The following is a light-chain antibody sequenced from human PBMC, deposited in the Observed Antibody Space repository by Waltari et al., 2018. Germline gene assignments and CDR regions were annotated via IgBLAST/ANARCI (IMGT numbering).Light chain of an antibody. CDR1: SRDVGGYKS. J-gene: IGLJ1*01. CDR3: SAYTRSGTYV. V-gene: IGLV2-14*03. CDR2: DVT. Sequence: QSALTQAASVSGSPGQSITISCTGTSRDVGGYKSVSWYQQHPGKAPKVLIYDVTNRPSGVSNRFSGSKSGNTASLTISGLQAEDEADYYCSAYTRSGTYVFGTGTKVTVL.